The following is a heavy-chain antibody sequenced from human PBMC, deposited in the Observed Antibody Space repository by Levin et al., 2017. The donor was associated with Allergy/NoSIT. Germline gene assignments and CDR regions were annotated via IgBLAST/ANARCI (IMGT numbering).Heavy chain of an antibody. CDR3: ARDLDSSRWRNYFDY. CDR1: RFIFSNYA. CDR2: ISGSGAST. V-gene: IGHV3-23*01. J-gene: IGHJ4*02. D-gene: IGHD6-13*01. Sequence: GGSLRLSCAASRFIFSNYAMSWVRQAPGKGLEWVSGISGSGASTYYADSVKGRFTISRDNSKNTLHLQMNSLSAEDAAIYYCARDLDSSRWRNYFDYWGQGTLVTVSS.